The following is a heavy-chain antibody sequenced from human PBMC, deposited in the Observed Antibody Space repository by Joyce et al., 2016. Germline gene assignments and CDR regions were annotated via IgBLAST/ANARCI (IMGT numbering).Heavy chain of an antibody. V-gene: IGHV3-23*01. J-gene: IGHJ4*02. Sequence: EVQLLESGGGLVKPGRSLRLSCAASGFTFTSSAMNWVRQDPGKGLEWVSAITGSGANTYYADSVKRRFTIYRDNAKNTAYLQMSSLRAEDAALYYCAKDRTPRWSPFDSWGQGTRVIVSS. CDR3: AKDRTPRWSPFDS. D-gene: IGHD6-13*01. CDR2: ITGSGANT. CDR1: GFTFTSSA.